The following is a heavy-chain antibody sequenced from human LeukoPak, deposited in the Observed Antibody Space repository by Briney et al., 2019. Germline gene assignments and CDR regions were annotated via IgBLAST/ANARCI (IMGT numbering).Heavy chain of an antibody. CDR2: IKEDGSEK. V-gene: IGHV3-7*01. D-gene: IGHD6-13*01. CDR3: ARDRAHNSWSDY. J-gene: IGHJ4*02. Sequence: GGSLRLSCAVSGFTSSSYSMNWVRQAPGKGLEWVANIKEDGSEKYYVDSVKGRFTISRDNAKNSLYLQMNSLRAEDTAVYYCARDRAHNSWSDYWGQGTLVTVSS. CDR1: GFTSSSYS.